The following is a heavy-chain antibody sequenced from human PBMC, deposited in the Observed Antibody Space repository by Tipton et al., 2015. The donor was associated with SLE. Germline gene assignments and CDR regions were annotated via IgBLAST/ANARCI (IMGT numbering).Heavy chain of an antibody. V-gene: IGHV3-7*01. Sequence: SLRLSCAASGFTFSSSWMNRVRLTPGKGLEWVANIKEDGSEKHYVDSVKDRLTISRDNAKNSLYLQMNSLRDEDTAVYYCTRGYRLNQRITIFGVAVGGDAFDIWGQGTMVTVSS. CDR2: IKEDGSEK. CDR1: GFTFSSSW. J-gene: IGHJ3*02. CDR3: TRGYRLNQRITIFGVAVGGDAFDI. D-gene: IGHD3-3*01.